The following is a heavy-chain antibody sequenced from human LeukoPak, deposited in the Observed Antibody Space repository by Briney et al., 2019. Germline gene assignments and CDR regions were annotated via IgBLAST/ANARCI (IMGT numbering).Heavy chain of an antibody. CDR1: GLTFSNVW. CDR3: TTLSLPVDY. D-gene: IGHD1-14*01. Sequence: GGSLRLSCAASGLTFSNVWMSWVRQAPGKGLEWVGRIKTKTDGGTTDYAAPVKGRFTFSRDDSKDTLYLQMNSLKTEDTAVYYCTTLSLPVDYWGQGALVTVSS. V-gene: IGHV3-15*01. J-gene: IGHJ4*02. CDR2: IKTKTDGGTT.